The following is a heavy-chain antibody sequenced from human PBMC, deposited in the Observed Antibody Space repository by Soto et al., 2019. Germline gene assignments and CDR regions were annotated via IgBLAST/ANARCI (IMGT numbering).Heavy chain of an antibody. D-gene: IGHD5-12*01. CDR2: IYYSGST. Sequence: SETLSLTCTVSGGSISSYYWSWIRQPPGKGLEWIGYIYYSGSTNYNPSLKSRVTISVDTSKNQFSLKLSSVTAADTAVYYCARGPARLGMDVWGQGTTVTVS. J-gene: IGHJ6*02. V-gene: IGHV4-59*01. CDR3: ARGPARLGMDV. CDR1: GGSISSYY.